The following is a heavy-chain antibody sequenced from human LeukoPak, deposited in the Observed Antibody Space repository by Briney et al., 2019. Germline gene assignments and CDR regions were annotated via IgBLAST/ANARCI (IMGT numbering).Heavy chain of an antibody. Sequence: ASVKVSCKASGFTFTSSAMQWVRQARGQGLEWMGWMNPNSGNTGYAQKFQGRVTMTRNTSISTAYMELSSLRSEDTAVYYCARGGGYCSGGSCYKGFDYWGQGTLVTVSS. J-gene: IGHJ4*02. CDR3: ARGGGYCSGGSCYKGFDY. V-gene: IGHV1-8*02. CDR2: MNPNSGNT. D-gene: IGHD2-15*01. CDR1: GFTFTSSA.